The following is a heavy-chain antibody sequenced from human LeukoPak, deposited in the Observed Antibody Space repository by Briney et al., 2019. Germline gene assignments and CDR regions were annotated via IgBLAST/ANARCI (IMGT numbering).Heavy chain of an antibody. Sequence: SETLSLTCTVSGGSISSYYWSWIRQPAGEGLEWLGLIFPSGSPNYNPSLKGRFTMSLDTSKNQFSLKLTSVSAADTAMYFCAKTGSLMGRFFDYWGQGIQVIVS. CDR1: GGSISSYY. D-gene: IGHD3-10*01. J-gene: IGHJ4*02. V-gene: IGHV4-4*07. CDR2: IFPSGSP. CDR3: AKTGSLMGRFFDY.